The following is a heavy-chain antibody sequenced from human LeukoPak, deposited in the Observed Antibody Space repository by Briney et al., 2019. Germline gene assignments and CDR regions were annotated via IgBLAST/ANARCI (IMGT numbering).Heavy chain of an antibody. CDR3: ERGAFDRAMVDY. CDR1: GGTFSSYA. Sequence: SLKVSCKASGGTFSSYAISWVRQAPGQGLEWMGRIIPIFGTANYAQKFQGRVTITTDESTSTVYMELSSVRSEDTPVYYCERGAFDRAMVDYWGQGTLVTVSS. D-gene: IGHD5-18*01. CDR2: IIPIFGTA. V-gene: IGHV1-69*05. J-gene: IGHJ4*02.